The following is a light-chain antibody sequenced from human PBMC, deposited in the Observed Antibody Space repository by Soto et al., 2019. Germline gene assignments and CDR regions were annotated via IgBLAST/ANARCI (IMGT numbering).Light chain of an antibody. J-gene: IGLJ2*01. V-gene: IGLV2-14*03. CDR2: GVS. Sequence: QSALTQPASVSGSPGQSITISCTGSSNDVGAFNYVSWYRHSPGEAPKVLIRGVSIRPSGVSIRFSGSKSGNTASLTVSGLQAEDEADYYCSSYAGGNNLVFGGGTKLTVL. CDR3: SSYAGGNNLV. CDR1: SNDVGAFNY.